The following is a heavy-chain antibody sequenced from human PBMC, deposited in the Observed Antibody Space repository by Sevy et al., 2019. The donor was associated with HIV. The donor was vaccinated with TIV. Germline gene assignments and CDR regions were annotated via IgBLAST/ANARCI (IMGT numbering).Heavy chain of an antibody. V-gene: IGHV3-23*01. CDR3: AKRPYYYDSSGPRDY. J-gene: IGHJ4*02. CDR1: GFTFSSYA. D-gene: IGHD3-22*01. CDR2: ISGSGGST. Sequence: GGSLRLSCAASGFTFSSYAMSWVRQAPGKGLEWVSAISGSGGSTYYADSVKGRFTISRDNSKNTLYLQMNSLRAEDTAVYYCAKRPYYYDSSGPRDYWGQGTLVTVSS.